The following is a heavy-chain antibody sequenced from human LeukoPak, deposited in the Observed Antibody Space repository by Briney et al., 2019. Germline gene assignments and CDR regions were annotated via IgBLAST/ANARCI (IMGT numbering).Heavy chain of an antibody. CDR3: ARDAAGWEPLAPFDY. V-gene: IGHV4-4*07. Sequence: SETLSLTCTVSGGSISSYYWSWIRQPAGKGLEWIGRIYTSGSTNYNPSLKSRVTMSVDTSKNQFSLKLSSVTAADTAVYYCARDAAGWEPLAPFDYWGQGTLVTVSS. CDR1: GGSISSYY. CDR2: IYTSGST. D-gene: IGHD1-26*01. J-gene: IGHJ4*02.